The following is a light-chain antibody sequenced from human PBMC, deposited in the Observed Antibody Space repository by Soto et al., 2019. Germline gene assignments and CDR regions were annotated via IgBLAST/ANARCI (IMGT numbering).Light chain of an antibody. Sequence: QSALTQPPSASGSPGQSVAISCTGTSSDVGGYNYVSWYQQHPGKAPKLMIYEVNKRPSGVPDRFSGSKSGNTASLTVSGLQAEDEADYFCCSYAGGYIYLFGTGTKLTVL. J-gene: IGLJ1*01. CDR1: SSDVGGYNY. V-gene: IGLV2-8*01. CDR2: EVN. CDR3: CSYAGGYIYL.